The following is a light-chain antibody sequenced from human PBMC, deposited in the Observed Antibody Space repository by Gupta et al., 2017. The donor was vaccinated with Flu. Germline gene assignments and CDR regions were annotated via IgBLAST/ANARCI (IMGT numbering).Light chain of an antibody. CDR2: AAS. J-gene: IGKJ4*01. Sequence: PSSLSASVGDRVTITCRASRDIDYYLAWFQQKPGKAPESLIYAASRVQSGVPSRISGSGSGTDFTLTISGLQPGDSATYYCQQDSYYPYTFGGGTKVEIK. CDR1: RDIDYY. CDR3: QQDSYYPYT. V-gene: IGKV1-16*01.